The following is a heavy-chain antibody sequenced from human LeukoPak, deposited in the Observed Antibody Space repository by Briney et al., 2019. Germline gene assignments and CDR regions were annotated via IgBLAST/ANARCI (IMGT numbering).Heavy chain of an antibody. CDR3: ARGPERGSAPYYHYGMDV. CDR1: GFTFSDNY. CDR2: TSNNGNRYTT. V-gene: IGHV3-72*01. D-gene: IGHD3-16*01. Sequence: GGSLRLSCAASGFTFSDNYMDWVRQAPAKGLEWVGRTSNNGNRYTTEYAASVKGRFTVSRDDSKNSVDLQMNSLRIEDTAVYYCARGPERGSAPYYHYGMDVWGQGTTVTVSS. J-gene: IGHJ6*02.